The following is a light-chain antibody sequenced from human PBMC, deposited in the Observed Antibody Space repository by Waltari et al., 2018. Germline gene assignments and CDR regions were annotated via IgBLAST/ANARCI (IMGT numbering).Light chain of an antibody. CDR2: TVS. V-gene: IGKV1-6*01. CDR3: LQDHTYPHT. J-gene: IGKJ2*01. Sequence: AIQMTQSPASLSASVGGRVTITCWASQGVGNNLAWYQQKPGKAPKLLIYTVSTLQTGVPSRFSGSGSGTAFTLTISSLHPEDFATYYCLQDHTYPHTFGQGTKLEIK. CDR1: QGVGNN.